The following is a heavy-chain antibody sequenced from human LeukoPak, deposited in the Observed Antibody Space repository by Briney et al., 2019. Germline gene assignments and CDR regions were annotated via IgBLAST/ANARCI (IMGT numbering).Heavy chain of an antibody. D-gene: IGHD3-9*01. J-gene: IGHJ4*02. V-gene: IGHV1-2*02. CDR1: GYTFTGYY. CDR2: INPNSGGT. CDR3: ARAPRDFDWLLHLDY. Sequence: ASVKVSCKASGYTFTGYYMHWVRQAPGQGLEWMGWINPNSGGTNYAQKFQGRVTMTRDTSISTAYMELSRLRSDDTAVYYCARAPRDFDWLLHLDYWGQGTLVTVSS.